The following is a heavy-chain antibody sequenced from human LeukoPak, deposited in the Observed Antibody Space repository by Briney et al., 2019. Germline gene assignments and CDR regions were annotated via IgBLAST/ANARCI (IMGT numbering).Heavy chain of an antibody. CDR1: GYTFTSYG. Sequence: ASVKVSCKASGYTFTSYGISWVRQAPGQGLEWMGWISAYNGNTNYAQKLQGRVTMTTDTSTSTAYMELRSLRSDDTAVYYCARDSGVVVPLQRWLNYFDYWGQGTLVTVSS. J-gene: IGHJ4*02. CDR2: ISAYNGNT. V-gene: IGHV1-18*01. D-gene: IGHD3-22*01. CDR3: ARDSGVVVPLQRWLNYFDY.